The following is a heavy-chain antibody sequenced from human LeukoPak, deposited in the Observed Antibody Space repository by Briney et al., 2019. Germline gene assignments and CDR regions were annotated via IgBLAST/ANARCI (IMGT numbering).Heavy chain of an antibody. CDR3: ARGDPHADL. J-gene: IGHJ5*02. Sequence: GGSLRLSCAASGFDLSSYEMNWVRQAPGKGLEWIADITISGHTKNYADSVKGRFTISRDNARTSLYLQMNSLRVEDTGVYYCARGDPHADLWGQGTLVTVSS. CDR1: GFDLSSYE. CDR2: ITISGHTK. V-gene: IGHV3-48*03.